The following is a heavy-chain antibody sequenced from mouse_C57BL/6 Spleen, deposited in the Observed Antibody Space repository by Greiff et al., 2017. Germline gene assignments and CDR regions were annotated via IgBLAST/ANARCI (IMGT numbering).Heavy chain of an antibody. V-gene: IGHV1-61*01. J-gene: IGHJ3*01. CDR2: IYPSDSET. CDR1: GYTFTSYW. CDR3: ARGGPWFAY. Sequence: QVQLQQPGAELVRPGSSVKLSCKASGYTFTSYWMDWVKQRPGQGLEWIGNIYPSDSETNYNQKFKDKATLTVDKSSSTAYMQLSSLTSEDSAVYDCARGGPWFAYWGQGTLVTVSA.